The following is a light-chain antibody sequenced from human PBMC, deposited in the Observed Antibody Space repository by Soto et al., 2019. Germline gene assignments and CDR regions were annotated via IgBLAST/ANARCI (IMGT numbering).Light chain of an antibody. V-gene: IGKV3-15*01. CDR2: GAS. Sequence: EIVMTQSPATLSVSPGERATLSCRASQSVSDNLAWYQQKPGQAPRLLIYGASTRATGIPARFSGSGSGTEFTLTISSRQSEDFEVYYCQQSNHCPYTFGQGTKLDIK. J-gene: IGKJ2*01. CDR3: QQSNHCPYT. CDR1: QSVSDN.